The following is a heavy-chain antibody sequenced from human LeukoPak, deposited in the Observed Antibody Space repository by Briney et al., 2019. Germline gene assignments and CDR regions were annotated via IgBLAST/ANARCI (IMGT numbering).Heavy chain of an antibody. J-gene: IGHJ4*02. CDR3: AREFPDSSGWYGPGMN. V-gene: IGHV1-69*01. Sequence: ASVKVPCKPSGGTFSSYAISWVRQAPGQGLEWMGGIIPIFGTANYAQKFQGRVTITADESTSTAYMELSSLRSEDTAVYYCAREFPDSSGWYGPGMNWGQGTLVTVSS. CDR2: IIPIFGTA. CDR1: GGTFSSYA. D-gene: IGHD6-19*01.